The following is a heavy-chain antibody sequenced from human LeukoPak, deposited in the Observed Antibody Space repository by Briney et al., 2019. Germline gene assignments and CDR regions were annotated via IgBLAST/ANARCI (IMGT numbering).Heavy chain of an antibody. CDR2: IYTSGST. J-gene: IGHJ4*02. CDR3: ASEGKEYYYDSSGYYYDYHDY. D-gene: IGHD3-22*01. Sequence: SETQSLTCTVSGGSISSYYWSWIRQPAGKGLEWIGRIYTSGSTNYNPSLKSRVTISVDTSKNQFSLKLSSVTAADTAVYYCASEGKEYYYDSSGYYYDYHDYWGQGTLVTVSS. CDR1: GGSISSYY. V-gene: IGHV4-4*07.